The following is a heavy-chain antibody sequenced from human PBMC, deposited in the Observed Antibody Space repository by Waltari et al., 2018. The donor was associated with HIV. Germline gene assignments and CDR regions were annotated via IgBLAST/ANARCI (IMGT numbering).Heavy chain of an antibody. CDR2: INHAGAT. D-gene: IGHD6-13*01. Sequence: QVRLQEWGTGVLKPSEPLSLSCAMYDGSFIGYYWTWIRQSPGRGLTWIGEINHAGATNSDPSLGSRLIFSIDTSKKQFYRKLTAVTVADTATYFCARGYAAAAPYFGLDVWGQGTTVTVSS. CDR3: ARGYAAAAPYFGLDV. CDR1: DGSFIGYY. V-gene: IGHV4-34*01. J-gene: IGHJ6*02.